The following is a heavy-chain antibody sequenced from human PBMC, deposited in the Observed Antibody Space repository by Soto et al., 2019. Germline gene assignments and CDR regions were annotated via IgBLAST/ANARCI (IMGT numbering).Heavy chain of an antibody. Sequence: GGSLRLSCAASGFTFSNYWMHWVRQVPGKGLVWVSRVNGDGSSTFYADSVKGRFTISGDNAENTVFLQMNSLRAEDTAVYYCARDKWNTVWGQGTMVTVSS. CDR1: GFTFSNYW. D-gene: IGHD1-20*01. V-gene: IGHV3-74*01. CDR3: ARDKWNTV. J-gene: IGHJ3*01. CDR2: VNGDGSST.